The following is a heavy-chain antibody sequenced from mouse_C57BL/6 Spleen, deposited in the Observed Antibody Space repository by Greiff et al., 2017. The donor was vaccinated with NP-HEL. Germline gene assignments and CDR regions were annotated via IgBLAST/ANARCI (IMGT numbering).Heavy chain of an antibody. V-gene: IGHV3-6*01. CDR2: ISYDGSN. Sequence: ESGPGLVKPSQSLSLTCSVTGYSITSGYYWNWIRQFPGNKLEWMGYISYDGSNNYNPSLKNRISITRDTSKNQFFLKLNSVTTEDTATYDCAREDGYPLDYWGQGTTLTVSS. D-gene: IGHD2-3*01. CDR3: AREDGYPLDY. CDR1: GYSITSGYY. J-gene: IGHJ2*01.